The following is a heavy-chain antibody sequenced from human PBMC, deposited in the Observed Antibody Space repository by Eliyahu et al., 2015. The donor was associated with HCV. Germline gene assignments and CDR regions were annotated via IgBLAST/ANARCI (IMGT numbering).Heavy chain of an antibody. CDR2: IYYSGNT. Sequence: QVQLQESGPGLVKPSETLSXTCTVSGGPVSSHYWSWIRQPPGKGLEWIGYIYYSGNTNYNPSLKSRVTISVDTSKNQFSLKLSSVTAADTAVYYCARGHSSSWRFDPWGQGTLVTVSS. CDR3: ARGHSSSWRFDP. D-gene: IGHD6-13*01. CDR1: GGPVSSHY. V-gene: IGHV4-59*02. J-gene: IGHJ5*02.